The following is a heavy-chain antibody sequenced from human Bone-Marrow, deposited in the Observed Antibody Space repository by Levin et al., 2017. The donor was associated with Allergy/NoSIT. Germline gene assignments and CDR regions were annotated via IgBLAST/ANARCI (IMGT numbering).Heavy chain of an antibody. CDR1: GFTFSSYA. Sequence: HAGGFLRLSCAASGFTFSSYAMSWVRQAPGKGLEWVSAISGSGGSTYYADSVKGRFTISRDNSKNTLYLQMNSLRAEDTAVYYCAKPARMGYYFDYWGQGTLVTVSS. J-gene: IGHJ4*02. D-gene: IGHD3-16*01. V-gene: IGHV3-23*01. CDR3: AKPARMGYYFDY. CDR2: ISGSGGST.